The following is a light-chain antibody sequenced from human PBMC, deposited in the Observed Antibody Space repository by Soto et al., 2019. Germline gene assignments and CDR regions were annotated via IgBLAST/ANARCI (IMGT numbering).Light chain of an antibody. Sequence: EIVMTQSPATLSVSPGERATLSCRASQRVSSNLAWYQQKPGQAPRLLIYGASTRATGVPARFSGSGSGTEFTLTISSLEPEDFAVYYCQQRSNWPRTFGQGTKVDIK. CDR3: QQRSNWPRT. J-gene: IGKJ1*01. V-gene: IGKV3-15*01. CDR1: QRVSSN. CDR2: GAS.